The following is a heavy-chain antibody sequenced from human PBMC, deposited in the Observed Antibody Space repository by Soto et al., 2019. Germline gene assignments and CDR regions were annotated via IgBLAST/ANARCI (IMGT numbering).Heavy chain of an antibody. J-gene: IGHJ3*02. CDR3: ARAVCSSTSCYGLSAFDI. V-gene: IGHV1-69*02. D-gene: IGHD2-2*01. CDR1: GGTFSSYT. CDR2: IIPILGIA. Sequence: QVQLVQSGAEVKKPGSSVKVSCKASGGTFSSYTISWVRQAPGQGLEWMGRIIPILGIANYAQTFQGRVTITADNSTSPAYMELSSLRSEDTAMYYGARAVCSSTSCYGLSAFDIWGEGTMVTVSS.